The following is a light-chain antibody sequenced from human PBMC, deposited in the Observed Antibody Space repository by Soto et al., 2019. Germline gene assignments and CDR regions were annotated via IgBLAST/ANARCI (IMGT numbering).Light chain of an antibody. Sequence: QSVLTQPPSASGTPGQRVTISCSGSTSNIGTNYVYWYQQLPGTAPRLLMYSTNKRPSGVPDRFSGSKSGTSAFLAITGLRSEDEADYYCISYTSSSTSYVFGTGTKLTVL. CDR1: TSNIGTNY. CDR3: ISYTSSSTSYV. V-gene: IGLV1-47*02. CDR2: STN. J-gene: IGLJ1*01.